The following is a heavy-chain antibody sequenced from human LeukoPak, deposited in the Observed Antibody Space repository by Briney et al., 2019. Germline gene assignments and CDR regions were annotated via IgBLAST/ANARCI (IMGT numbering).Heavy chain of an antibody. Sequence: GESLKISCKASGYIFTNYWIGWVRQMPGKGLEWMGIIYPRDSDTRYSPSFQGQVTVSADKSISTAYLQWNTLEASDTAIYYCARRQYSGYDFDFWGQGTLVTVSS. CDR2: IYPRDSDT. CDR1: GYIFTNYW. D-gene: IGHD5-12*01. CDR3: ARRQYSGYDFDF. V-gene: IGHV5-51*01. J-gene: IGHJ4*02.